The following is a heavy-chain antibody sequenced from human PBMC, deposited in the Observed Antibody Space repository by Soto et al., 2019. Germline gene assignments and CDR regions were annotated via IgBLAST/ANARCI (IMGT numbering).Heavy chain of an antibody. CDR3: ARGRDIDYWGQGTPVTVSSGKHLKGLSEGLLQGFWLHLYQLWYQLGARQAEAVPFDP. CDR1: GYTFTSYG. J-gene: IGHJ5*02. V-gene: IGHV1-18*01. CDR2: REPCTATT. D-gene: IGHD5-18*01. Sequence: ASVTVSCQASGYTFTSYGISWVRDTPGQWRSTPGSREPCTATTNERQKRQSRVKGTREDPGSRRNMKMRSLRSDDTAVYYCARGRDIDYWGQGTPVTVSSGKHLKGLSEGLLQGFWLHLYQLWYQLGARQAEAVPFDPWGQGTLVTVSS.